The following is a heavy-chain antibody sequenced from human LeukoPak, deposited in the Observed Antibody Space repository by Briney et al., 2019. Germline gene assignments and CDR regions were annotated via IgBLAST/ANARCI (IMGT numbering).Heavy chain of an antibody. D-gene: IGHD6-13*01. CDR1: GYSSGYY. V-gene: IGHV4-38-2*02. J-gene: IGHJ4*02. Sequence: PSETLSLTCAVSGYSSGYYWGWIRQPPGKGLEWIGSIWHSGSTYYNPSLKSRVTISLETSKNQSSLKLTSVTAADTAVYYCARDGSISSWAIDYWGQGTLVTVSS. CDR3: ARDGSISSWAIDY. CDR2: IWHSGST.